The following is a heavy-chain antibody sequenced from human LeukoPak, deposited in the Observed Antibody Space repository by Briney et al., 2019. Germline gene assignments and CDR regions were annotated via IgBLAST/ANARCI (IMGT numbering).Heavy chain of an antibody. J-gene: IGHJ6*03. V-gene: IGHV1-46*01. CDR1: GYTFTSYY. CDR3: ATLATSGYYYYYMDV. Sequence: GASVKVSCKASGYTFTSYYMHWVRQAPGQGLEWMGIINPSGGSTSYAQKFQGRVTMTRDTSTSTVYMELSSLRSEDTAVYYCATLATSGYYYYYMDVWGKGTTVTVSS. D-gene: IGHD5-12*01. CDR2: INPSGGST.